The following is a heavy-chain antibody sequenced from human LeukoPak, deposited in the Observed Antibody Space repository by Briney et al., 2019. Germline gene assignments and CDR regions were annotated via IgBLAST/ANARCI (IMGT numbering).Heavy chain of an antibody. J-gene: IGHJ4*02. CDR2: INNDGSIT. Sequence: PGGSLRLSCAASGFIFSRYWMHWVRQAPGKELVWVSRINNDGSITNSADSVKGRFTISRDNAKNSLYLQMNSLRAEDTAVYYCARSRNRGEFDYWGQGTLVTVSS. V-gene: IGHV3-74*01. D-gene: IGHD1-14*01. CDR3: ARSRNRGEFDY. CDR1: GFIFSRYW.